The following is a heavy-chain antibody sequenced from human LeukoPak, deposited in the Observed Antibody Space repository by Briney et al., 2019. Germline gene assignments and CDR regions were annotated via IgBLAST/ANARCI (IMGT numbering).Heavy chain of an antibody. CDR1: GFTFSNYG. CDR3: ARSLGLDCSGGSCYVYYFDY. CDR2: IGATGVDT. Sequence: GGSLRLSCAASGFTFSNYGMSWVRQAPGKGLEEVSLIGATGVDTYYADSVKGRFIISRDNSKNIVYLQMNSLRAGDTAVYYCARSLGLDCSGGSCYVYYFDYWGQGTLVTVSS. D-gene: IGHD2-15*01. V-gene: IGHV3-23*01. J-gene: IGHJ4*02.